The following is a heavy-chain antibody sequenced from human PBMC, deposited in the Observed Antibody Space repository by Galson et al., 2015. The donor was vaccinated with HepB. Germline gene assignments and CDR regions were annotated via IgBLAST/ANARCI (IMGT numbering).Heavy chain of an antibody. Sequence: SVKVSCKASGGTFSSYAISWVRQAPGQGLEWMGGIIPIFGTANYAQKFQGRVTITADESTSTAYMELSSLRSEDTAVYYCASPIAVADSYAFDIWGQGTMVTVSS. D-gene: IGHD6-19*01. CDR2: IIPIFGTA. J-gene: IGHJ3*02. V-gene: IGHV1-69*13. CDR1: GGTFSSYA. CDR3: ASPIAVADSYAFDI.